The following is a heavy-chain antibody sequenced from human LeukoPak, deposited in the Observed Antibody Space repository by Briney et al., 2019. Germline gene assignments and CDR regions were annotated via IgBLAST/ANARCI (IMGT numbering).Heavy chain of an antibody. CDR3: ARLLDYGDNKYYYYGMDV. CDR2: INSDGSST. Sequence: PGGSLRLSCAASGFTFSNYWMNWVRQAPGKGLVWVSRINSDGSSTSYADSVKGRFTISRDNAKNTLYLQMNSLRAEDTAVYYCARLLDYGDNKYYYYGMDVWGQGTTVTVSS. V-gene: IGHV3-74*01. CDR1: GFTFSNYW. D-gene: IGHD4-17*01. J-gene: IGHJ6*02.